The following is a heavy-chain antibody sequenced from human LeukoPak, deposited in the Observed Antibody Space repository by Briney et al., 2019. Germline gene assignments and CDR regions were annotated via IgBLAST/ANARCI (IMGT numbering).Heavy chain of an antibody. CDR2: ISGSGGST. CDR3: AKARATTDDYYYYGMDV. Sequence: GGSLRLSCAASGFTFSSYAMSWVRQAPGKGLEWVSAISGSGGSTYYADSVKGRFTISRDNSKNTLYLQMNSLRAEDTAVYYCAKARATTDDYYYYGMDVWGQGTTVTVSS. CDR1: GFTFSSYA. J-gene: IGHJ6*02. D-gene: IGHD1-26*01. V-gene: IGHV3-23*01.